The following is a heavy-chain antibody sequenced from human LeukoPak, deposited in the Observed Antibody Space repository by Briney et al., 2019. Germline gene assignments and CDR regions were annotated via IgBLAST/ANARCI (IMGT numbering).Heavy chain of an antibody. CDR1: GGSISTSNYY. CDR2: VFHSGTT. D-gene: IGHD5-18*01. Sequence: SETLSLTCTVSGGSISTSNYYWGWIRQPPGKGLEWIGSVFHSGTTYYNSSLKSRVTISVDTSKNQFSLKLSSVTAADTAMYYCARDGLWIQNAFDIWGQGTMVTVSS. V-gene: IGHV4-39*07. J-gene: IGHJ3*02. CDR3: ARDGLWIQNAFDI.